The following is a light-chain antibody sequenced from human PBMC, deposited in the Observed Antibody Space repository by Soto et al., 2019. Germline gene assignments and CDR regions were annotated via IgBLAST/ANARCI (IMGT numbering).Light chain of an antibody. CDR2: GNT. V-gene: IGLV1-40*01. Sequence: QSALTQTPSVSGAPGQTITISCTGTDSNIGAGYDVHWYQHVPGRAPKLLIFGNTHRPSGVPDRFSGSKSGTSASLAITGLQPEDEADYYCQSFDNSLSGFYVFGSGTKLTVL. CDR3: QSFDNSLSGFYV. CDR1: DSNIGAGYD. J-gene: IGLJ1*01.